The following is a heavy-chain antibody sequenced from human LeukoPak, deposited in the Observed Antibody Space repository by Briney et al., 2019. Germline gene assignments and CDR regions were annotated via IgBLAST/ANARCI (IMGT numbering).Heavy chain of an antibody. J-gene: IGHJ4*02. CDR3: AKDYRGTIFGVVTYYFDY. D-gene: IGHD3-3*01. V-gene: IGHV3-21*01. Sequence: SCKVSGYTLTELSMHWVRQAPGKGLEWVSSISSSSSYIYYADSVKGRFTISRDHSKNTVYLQMNSLRAEDTAVYYCAKDYRGTIFGVVTYYFDYWGQGTLVTVSS. CDR1: GYTLTELS. CDR2: ISSSSSYI.